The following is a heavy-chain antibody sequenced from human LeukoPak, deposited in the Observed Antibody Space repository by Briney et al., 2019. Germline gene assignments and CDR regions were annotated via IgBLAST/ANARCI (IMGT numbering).Heavy chain of an antibody. CDR2: IRSKTDGGTT. D-gene: IGHD3-10*01. V-gene: IGHV3-15*01. J-gene: IGHJ4*02. Sequence: GGSLRLSCAASGFTFSNAWMSWVRQAPGKGLEWVGRIRSKTDGGTTDYAAPVKGRFTISRDDSKNTLYLQMNSLKTEDTAVYYCPTGHVPYYYGSGSYLDYWGQGTLVTVSS. CDR3: PTGHVPYYYGSGSYLDY. CDR1: GFTFSNAW.